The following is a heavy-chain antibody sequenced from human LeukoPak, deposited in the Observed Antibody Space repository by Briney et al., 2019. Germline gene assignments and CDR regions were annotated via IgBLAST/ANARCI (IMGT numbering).Heavy chain of an antibody. V-gene: IGHV3-20*01. J-gene: IGHJ4*02. CDR1: GFTFDDYG. CDR2: INWNGGST. CDR3: ARGITMVRGVPSDY. Sequence: GGSLRLSCAASGFTFDDYGMSWVRHAPGKGLEWVSGINWNGGSTVYAASVKGRFTISRDNANNSLYLQMNSLRAEDTALYHCARGITMVRGVPSDYWGQGTLVTVSS. D-gene: IGHD3-10*01.